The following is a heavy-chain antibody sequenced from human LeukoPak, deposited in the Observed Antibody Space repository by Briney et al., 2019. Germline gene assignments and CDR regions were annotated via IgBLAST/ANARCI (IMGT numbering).Heavy chain of an antibody. CDR1: GFRFSSYE. D-gene: IGHD3-10*01. CDR2: ISSSGSDI. CDR3: ARERFGELLSNSMDV. V-gene: IGHV3-48*03. Sequence: GGSLRLSCATSGFRFSSYEMNWVRQAPGKGLEWVSYISSSGSDIYYADSVKGRFTISRDNAKNSLYLQMNSLRAEDTAVYYCARERFGELLSNSMDVWGQGTTVTVSS. J-gene: IGHJ6*02.